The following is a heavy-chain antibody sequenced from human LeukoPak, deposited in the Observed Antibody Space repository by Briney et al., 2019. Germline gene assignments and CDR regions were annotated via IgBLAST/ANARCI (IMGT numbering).Heavy chain of an antibody. V-gene: IGHV4-34*01. CDR3: ARKYCNGGSCPLDY. CDR2: INHSGGT. CDR1: GGSFSGYY. J-gene: IGHJ4*02. D-gene: IGHD2-15*01. Sequence: SETLSLTCAVYGGSFSGYYWSWIRQPPGKGLEWIGEINHSGGTNYNPSLKSRVTISVDASKNQFSLKLSSVTAADTAVYYCARKYCNGGSCPLDYWGQGTLVTVSS.